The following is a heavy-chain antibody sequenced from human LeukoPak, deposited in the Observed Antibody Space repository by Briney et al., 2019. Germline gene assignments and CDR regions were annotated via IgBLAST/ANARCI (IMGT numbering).Heavy chain of an antibody. Sequence: GGSLRLSCAASGFTFSSYGMHWVRQAPGKGLEWVAVISYDGSKKYYADSVRGRFTISRDNSKNTLYLQMNSLRAEDTAVYYCAKGSGYSSGWYFDYWGQGTLVTVSS. J-gene: IGHJ4*02. CDR3: AKGSGYSSGWYFDY. CDR2: ISYDGSKK. D-gene: IGHD6-19*01. CDR1: GFTFSSYG. V-gene: IGHV3-30*18.